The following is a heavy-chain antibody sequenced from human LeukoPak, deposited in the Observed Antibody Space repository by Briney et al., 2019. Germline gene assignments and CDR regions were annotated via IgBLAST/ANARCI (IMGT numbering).Heavy chain of an antibody. Sequence: PSETLSLTCTVSGGSISSYYWSWIRQPAGKGLEWIGRIYTSGSTNYNPSLKSRVTMSVDTSKNQFSLKLSSVTAADTAVYYCARGCSSTSCYTGYFDLWGRGTLVIVSS. J-gene: IGHJ2*01. V-gene: IGHV4-4*07. CDR2: IYTSGST. CDR1: GGSISSYY. D-gene: IGHD2-2*02. CDR3: ARGCSSTSCYTGYFDL.